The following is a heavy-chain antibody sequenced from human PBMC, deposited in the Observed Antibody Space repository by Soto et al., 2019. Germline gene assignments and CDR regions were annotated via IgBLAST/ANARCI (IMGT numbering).Heavy chain of an antibody. CDR3: ARLAMATRRGYYGMDV. CDR1: GYSFTSYW. V-gene: IGHV5-10-1*01. D-gene: IGHD5-12*01. Sequence: EVQLVQSGAEVKKPGESLRISCKVSGYSFTSYWISWVRQMPGKGLEWMGRIDPSDSYTNYSPSFQGHVTISADKSISTAYLQWSSLKASDTAMYYCARLAMATRRGYYGMDVWGQATTVTVSS. CDR2: IDPSDSYT. J-gene: IGHJ6*02.